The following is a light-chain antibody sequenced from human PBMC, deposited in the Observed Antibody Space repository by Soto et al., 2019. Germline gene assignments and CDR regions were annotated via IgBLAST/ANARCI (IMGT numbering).Light chain of an antibody. J-gene: IGKJ2*01. Sequence: EIAMTQSPGTLSVSPGERATLSCRASQSVSINLAWYQHKPGQGPRLLIYGASTRATGIPARFSGSGSGTEFTLTISSLQSEDFAVYYCQQYNNWPLYTFGQGTKLEIK. CDR3: QQYNNWPLYT. V-gene: IGKV3-15*01. CDR1: QSVSIN. CDR2: GAS.